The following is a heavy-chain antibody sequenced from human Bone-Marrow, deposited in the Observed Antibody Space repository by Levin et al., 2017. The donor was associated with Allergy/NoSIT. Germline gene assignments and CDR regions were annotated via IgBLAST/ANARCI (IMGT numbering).Heavy chain of an antibody. CDR1: GGSISSGDYY. Sequence: SQTLSLTCTVSGGSISSGDYYWSWIRQPPGKGLEWIGYIYYSGSTYYNPSLKSRVTISVDTSKNQFSLKLSSVTAADTAVYYCARGTKQQLTFDYWGQGTLVTVSS. V-gene: IGHV4-30-4*01. CDR3: ARGTKQQLTFDY. D-gene: IGHD6-13*01. CDR2: IYYSGST. J-gene: IGHJ4*02.